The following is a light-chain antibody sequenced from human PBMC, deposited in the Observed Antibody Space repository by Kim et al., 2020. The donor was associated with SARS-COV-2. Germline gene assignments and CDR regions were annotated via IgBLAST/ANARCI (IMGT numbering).Light chain of an antibody. CDR3: MQDAHWPWT. J-gene: IGKJ1*01. Sequence: DVVMTQSPLSLPVTLGQAASISCRSSQSLVYGDGNTNLTWFHLRPGQSPRRLIYKVSNRDSGVSDRFSGSGSGTDFTLKISWVEAEDVGIYYCMQDAHWPWTFGHGTKVDIK. CDR2: KVS. V-gene: IGKV2-30*01. CDR1: QSLVYGDGNTN.